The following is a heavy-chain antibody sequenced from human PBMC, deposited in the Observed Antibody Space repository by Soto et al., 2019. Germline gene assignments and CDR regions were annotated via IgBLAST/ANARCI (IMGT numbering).Heavy chain of an antibody. CDR2: ISSSSDTI. CDR1: GFTFNTYS. D-gene: IGHD3-16*02. Sequence: GGSLRLSCAASGFTFNTYSMNWVRQAPGKGLEWVSFISSSSDTIYYADSVKGRFTISRDIAENSLYLQMDSLRAEDTAVYYCTREGAFRGVVVRFDYWGQGALVTVSS. CDR3: TREGAFRGVVVRFDY. J-gene: IGHJ4*02. V-gene: IGHV3-48*01.